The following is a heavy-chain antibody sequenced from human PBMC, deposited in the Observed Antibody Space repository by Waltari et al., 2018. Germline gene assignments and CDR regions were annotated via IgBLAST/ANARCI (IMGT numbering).Heavy chain of an antibody. CDR2: IYHSGST. CDR3: ARRLTGGGAPCDY. D-gene: IGHD3-10*01. Sequence: QVQLQESGPGLVKPSETLSLTCAVSGYSISSGHFWGWIRQPPGKGLEWIGSIYHSGSTYYNQSLKSRVTISLDTSKNQFSLKLSSVTAADTAVYYCARRLTGGGAPCDYWGQGTLVTVSS. V-gene: IGHV4-38-2*01. J-gene: IGHJ4*02. CDR1: GYSISSGHF.